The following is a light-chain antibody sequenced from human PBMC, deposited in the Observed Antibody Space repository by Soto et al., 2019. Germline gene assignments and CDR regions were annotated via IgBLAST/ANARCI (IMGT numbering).Light chain of an antibody. CDR3: QQANSVPIT. Sequence: DVHMTQSPSSVLASFGDRVTITXLPRQGISPWFAWYQQQPGXAPKXXXYAXSSLPRGCPSRFSGSGSGTDFTLTISSLQPEDFATYYCQQANSVPITFGQGTRLEIK. V-gene: IGKV1D-12*01. J-gene: IGKJ5*01. CDR1: QGISPW. CDR2: AXS.